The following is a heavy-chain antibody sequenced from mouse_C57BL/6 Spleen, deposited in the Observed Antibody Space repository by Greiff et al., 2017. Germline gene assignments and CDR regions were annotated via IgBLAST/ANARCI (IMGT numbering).Heavy chain of an antibody. J-gene: IGHJ2*01. Sequence: EVKLQESGGGLVKPGGSLKLSCAASGFTFSSYAMSWVRQTPEKRLEWVATISDGGSYTYYPDNVKGRFTISRDNAKNNLYLQMSHLKSEDTAMYYCARDQGTTVVAPGCFDYWGQGTTLTVSS. CDR3: ARDQGTTVVAPGCFDY. CDR1: GFTFSSYA. CDR2: ISDGGSYT. V-gene: IGHV5-4*01. D-gene: IGHD1-1*01.